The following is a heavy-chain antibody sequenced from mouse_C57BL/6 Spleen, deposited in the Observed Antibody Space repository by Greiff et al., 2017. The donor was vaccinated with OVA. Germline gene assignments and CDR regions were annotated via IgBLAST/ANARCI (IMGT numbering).Heavy chain of an antibody. D-gene: IGHD2-2*01. CDR2: IDPSDSYT. CDR1: GYTFTSYW. CDR3: AREKRGYEDAMDY. Sequence: QVQLKQPGAELVMPGASVKLSCKASGYTFTSYWMHWVKQRPGQGLEWIGEIDPSDSYTNYNQKFKGKSTLTVDKSSSTAYMQLSSLTSEDSAVYYCAREKRGYEDAMDYWGQGTSVTVSS. V-gene: IGHV1-69*01. J-gene: IGHJ4*01.